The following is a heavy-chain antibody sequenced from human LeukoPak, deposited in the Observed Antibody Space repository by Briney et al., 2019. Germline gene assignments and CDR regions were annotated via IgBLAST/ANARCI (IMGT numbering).Heavy chain of an antibody. CDR3: ARAGRDGYSPFDY. J-gene: IGHJ4*02. V-gene: IGHV1-69*05. CDR2: IIPIFGTA. D-gene: IGHD5-24*01. Sequence: ASVKVSCKASGGTFSSYAISWVRQAPGQGLEWMGGIIPIFGTANYAQKSQGRVTITTDESTSTAYMELSSLRSEDTAVYYCARAGRDGYSPFDYWGQGTLVTVSS. CDR1: GGTFSSYA.